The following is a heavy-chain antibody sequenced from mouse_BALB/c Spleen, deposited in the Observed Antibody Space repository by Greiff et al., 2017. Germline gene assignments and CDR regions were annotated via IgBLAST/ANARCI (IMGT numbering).Heavy chain of an antibody. CDR3: TPYYDYPPYAMDY. CDR2: IRLKSNNYAT. Sequence: EVKLVESGGGLVQPGGSMKLSCVASGFTFSNYWMNWVRQSPEKGLEWVAEIRLKSNNYATHYAESVKGRFTISRDDSKSSVYLQMINLRAEDTGSYDCTPYYDYPPYAMDYWGQGTSVTVSS. CDR1: GFTFSNYW. V-gene: IGHV6-6*02. J-gene: IGHJ4*01. D-gene: IGHD2-4*01.